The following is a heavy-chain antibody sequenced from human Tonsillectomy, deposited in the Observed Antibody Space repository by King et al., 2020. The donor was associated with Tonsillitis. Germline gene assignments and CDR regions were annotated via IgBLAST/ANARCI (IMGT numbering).Heavy chain of an antibody. CDR3: AKRHRDSSGYYSGFDS. Sequence: VQLVESGGGVVQPGGSLRLSCAPSGFTFNDYDMSWIRQAPGKGLEWVAYIRDDGNNKYYADSVTGRFTISRDNSRNKLYLQMNGLRTGDTAVYYCAKRHRDSSGYYSGFDSWGQGTLVTASS. CDR2: IRDDGNNK. D-gene: IGHD3-22*01. J-gene: IGHJ4*02. V-gene: IGHV3-30*02. CDR1: GFTFNDYD.